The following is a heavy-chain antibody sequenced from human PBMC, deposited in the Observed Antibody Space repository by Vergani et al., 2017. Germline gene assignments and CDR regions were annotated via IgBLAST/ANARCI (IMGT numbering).Heavy chain of an antibody. CDR1: GYTITDYN. D-gene: IGHD3-10*01. V-gene: IGHV1-69-2*01. CDR2: VDPQDGET. J-gene: IGHJ6*02. Sequence: EVQLEQSGTEVKRPGATAKISCKVSGYTITDYNVHWVQQAPGKGLEWKGLVDPQDGETIYAVRFQGSVTISANTSTNTVSMEVSSLRSEDTAAYYCSTRSVFRVRNYYSLDVWGQGTTVAVSS. CDR3: STRSVFRVRNYYSLDV.